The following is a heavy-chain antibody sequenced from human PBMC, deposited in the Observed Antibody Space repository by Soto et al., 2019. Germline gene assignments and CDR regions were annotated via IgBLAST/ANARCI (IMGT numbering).Heavy chain of an antibody. CDR1: GGTFNSYT. J-gene: IGHJ4*02. Sequence: QVQLVQSGAEVKKPGASVKVSCEASGGTFNSYTINWVRQAPGRGLEWVGQVVPMYDSVNYAENLQGRVTITADTSTKTAYMELTSLRSEDTALYFCASWTSYSGSYCFDYWGQGTLVTVSS. D-gene: IGHD1-26*01. V-gene: IGHV1-69*06. CDR3: ASWTSYSGSYCFDY. CDR2: VVPMYDSV.